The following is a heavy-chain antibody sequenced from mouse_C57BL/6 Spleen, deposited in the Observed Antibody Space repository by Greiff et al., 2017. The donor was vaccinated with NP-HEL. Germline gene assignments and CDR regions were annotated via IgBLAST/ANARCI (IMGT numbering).Heavy chain of an antibody. Sequence: VHVKQSGPELVKPGASVKISCKASGYSFTGYYMNWVKQSPEKSLEWIGEINPSTGGTTYNQKFKAKATLTVDKSSSTAYMQLKSLTSEDSAVYYCARSSSGYVNAMDYWGQGTSVTVSS. CDR2: INPSTGGT. D-gene: IGHD3-2*02. J-gene: IGHJ4*01. CDR1: GYSFTGYY. CDR3: ARSSSGYVNAMDY. V-gene: IGHV1-42*01.